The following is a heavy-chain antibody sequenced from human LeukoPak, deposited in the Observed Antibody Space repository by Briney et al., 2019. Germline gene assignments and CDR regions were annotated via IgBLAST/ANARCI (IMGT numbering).Heavy chain of an antibody. CDR2: IYYSGST. Sequence: SETLSLTCTVSGGSITTYDCSWIRQSPGTGLEWMGYIYYSGSTNYNPSLKSRVTISVDTSKNQFSLKLSSVTAADTALYYCARYSRERWPLFDYWGQGTLVTVSS. CDR1: GGSITTYD. CDR3: ARYSRERWPLFDY. J-gene: IGHJ4*02. D-gene: IGHD5-24*01. V-gene: IGHV4-59*08.